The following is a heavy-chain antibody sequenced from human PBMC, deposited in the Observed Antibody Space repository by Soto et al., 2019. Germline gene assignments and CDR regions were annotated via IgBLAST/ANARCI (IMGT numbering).Heavy chain of an antibody. CDR1: GYTFTTYA. CDR3: ARDGYYDILTGYYPPFDY. J-gene: IGHJ4*02. Sequence: ASVKDSCKASGYTFTTYAMHWVRQAPGQRREWMGWINAGNGNTKYSQKFQGRVTITRDTSASTAYMELSSLRSEDTAVYYCARDGYYDILTGYYPPFDYWGQGTLVTVSS. CDR2: INAGNGNT. V-gene: IGHV1-3*01. D-gene: IGHD3-9*01.